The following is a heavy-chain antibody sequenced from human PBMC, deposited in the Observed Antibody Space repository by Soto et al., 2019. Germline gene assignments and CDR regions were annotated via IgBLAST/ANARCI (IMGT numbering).Heavy chain of an antibody. V-gene: IGHV3-48*02. J-gene: IGHJ3*02. CDR2: TSSSSSTI. D-gene: IGHD3-16*02. CDR1: GFTFSSYS. Sequence: GGSLRLSCAASGFTFSSYSMNWVRQAPGKGLEWVSYTSSSSSTIYYADSVKGRFTISRDNAKNSLYLQMNSLRDEDTALYYCARDRPTFRGIIGAFDIWGQGTMVTVSS. CDR3: ARDRPTFRGIIGAFDI.